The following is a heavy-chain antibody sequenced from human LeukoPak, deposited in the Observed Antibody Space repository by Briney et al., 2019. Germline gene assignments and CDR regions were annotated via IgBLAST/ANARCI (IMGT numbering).Heavy chain of an antibody. CDR1: GFTSSSNV. CDR2: FSGSGGST. CDR3: AKVKGGIQGYFDY. D-gene: IGHD2-15*01. Sequence: PGGSLRLSCAASGFTSSSNVMSWVRQAPGKGLGWVSAFSGSGGSTYYADSVRGRFTISRDNSRNTLYLQMNSLRAEDTVVYYCAKVKGGIQGYFDYWGQGTLVTVSS. V-gene: IGHV3-23*01. J-gene: IGHJ4*02.